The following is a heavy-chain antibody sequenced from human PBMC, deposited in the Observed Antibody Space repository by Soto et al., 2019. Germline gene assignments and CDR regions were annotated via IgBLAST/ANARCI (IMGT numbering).Heavy chain of an antibody. CDR2: IIPIFGTA. Sequence: QVQLVQSGAEVKKPGSSVKVSCKASGGTFSSYAISWVRQAPGQGLEWMGGIIPIFGTANYAQKFQGRVTITADESTSTAYMELSSLRSEDTAVYYCARGRVSRGIIVDTYYYYGMDVWGQGTTVTVSS. J-gene: IGHJ6*02. CDR3: ARGRVSRGIIVDTYYYYGMDV. V-gene: IGHV1-69*01. CDR1: GGTFSSYA. D-gene: IGHD5-18*01.